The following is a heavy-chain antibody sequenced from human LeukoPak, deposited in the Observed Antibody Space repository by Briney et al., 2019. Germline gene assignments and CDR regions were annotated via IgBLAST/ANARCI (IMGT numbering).Heavy chain of an antibody. J-gene: IGHJ4*02. V-gene: IGHV4-34*01. CDR3: ARGIAVAGQSLQYYFDY. CDR2: INHSGST. Sequence: PSETLSLTCAVYGGSFSGYYWSWIRQPPGKGLEWIGEINHSGSTNYNPSLKSQVTISVDTSKNQFSLKLSSVTAADTAVYYCARGIAVAGQSLQYYFDYWGQGTLVTVSS. D-gene: IGHD6-19*01. CDR1: GGSFSGYY.